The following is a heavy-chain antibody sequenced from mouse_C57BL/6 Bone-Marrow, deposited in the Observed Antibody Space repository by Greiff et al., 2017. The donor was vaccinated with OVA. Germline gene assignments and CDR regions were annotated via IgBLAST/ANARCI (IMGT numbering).Heavy chain of an antibody. D-gene: IGHD4-1*01. Sequence: EVKVVESGGDLVKPGGSLKLSCAASGFTFSSYGMSWVRQTPDKRLEWVATISSGGSYTYYPDSVKGRFTISRDNAKNTLYLQMSSLKSEDTAMYYCARDLGRGSYWGQGTLVTVSA. V-gene: IGHV5-6*01. CDR2: ISSGGSYT. CDR3: ARDLGRGSY. CDR1: GFTFSSYG. J-gene: IGHJ3*01.